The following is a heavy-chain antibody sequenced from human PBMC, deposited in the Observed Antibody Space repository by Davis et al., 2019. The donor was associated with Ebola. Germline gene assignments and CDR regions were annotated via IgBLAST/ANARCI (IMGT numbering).Heavy chain of an antibody. V-gene: IGHV3-48*02. Sequence: GGSLRLSCAASGFTFSSYSMSWVRQAPGKGLEWISYISGSSSTIYYADSVKGRFTISRDNARKSLTLQMNSLRDEDTAVYYCAKGYNFWSGNYDYWGQGTLVTVSS. D-gene: IGHD3-3*01. CDR1: GFTFSSYS. J-gene: IGHJ4*02. CDR3: AKGYNFWSGNYDY. CDR2: ISGSSSTI.